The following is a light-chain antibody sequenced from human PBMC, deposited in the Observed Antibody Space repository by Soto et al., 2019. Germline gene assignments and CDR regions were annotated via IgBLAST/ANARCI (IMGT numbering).Light chain of an antibody. CDR2: GAS. CDR3: QQYGSSFT. V-gene: IGKV3-20*01. CDR1: QSVRSNY. Sequence: EIVLTQSPGTLSLSPGERATLSCRASQSVRSNYLAWYQHKPGQAPRLLIYGASSRATGIPDRFSGSGSGTDFTLTISRLEPEDFAVYYCQQYGSSFTFGPGTKVDIK. J-gene: IGKJ3*01.